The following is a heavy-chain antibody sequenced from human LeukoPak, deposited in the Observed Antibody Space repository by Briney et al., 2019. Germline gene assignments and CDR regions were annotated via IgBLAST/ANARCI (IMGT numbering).Heavy chain of an antibody. CDR2: ISSSSSTL. CDR1: GFTFSSYS. D-gene: IGHD3-9*01. V-gene: IGHV3-48*01. J-gene: IGHJ6*02. CDR3: ARDPVLRYFDWLGDPYGMDV. Sequence: GGSLRLSCAASGFTFSSYSMNWVRQAPGKGLEWVSYISSSSSTLYNADSVKGRFTISRDNAKNSLYLQMNSLRAEDTAVYYCARDPVLRYFDWLGDPYGMDVWGQGTTVTVSS.